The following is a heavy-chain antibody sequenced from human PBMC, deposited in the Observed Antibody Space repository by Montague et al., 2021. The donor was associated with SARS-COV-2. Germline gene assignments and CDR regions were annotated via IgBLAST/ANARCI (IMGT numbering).Heavy chain of an antibody. CDR1: GGSISSSSYY. CDR3: ASEGVEYSSSWYARYYYYGMDV. V-gene: IGHV4-39*01. Sequence: SETLSLTCTVSGGSISSSSYYWGWIRQPPGKGLEWIGSIYYSGSTYYXXXLKSRVTISVGTSKNQFSLKLSSVTAADTAAYYCASEGVEYSSSWYARYYYYGMDVRGQGTTVTVSS. J-gene: IGHJ6*02. D-gene: IGHD6-13*01. CDR2: IYYSGST.